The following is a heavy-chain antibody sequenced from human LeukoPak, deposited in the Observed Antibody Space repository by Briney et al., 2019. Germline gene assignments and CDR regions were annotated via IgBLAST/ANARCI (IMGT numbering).Heavy chain of an antibody. J-gene: IGHJ3*02. CDR1: GGSISSYY. CDR3: ARSSYYYGADAFNI. Sequence: SETLSLTCTVSGGSISSYYWSWLRQPPGKGLEWIGYIFYSGSTKYNPSLKSRVSISVDMSRSQFSLKLNSVTAADTAVYYCARSSYYYGADAFNIWGQGTMVTVSS. V-gene: IGHV4-59*01. CDR2: IFYSGST. D-gene: IGHD3-10*01.